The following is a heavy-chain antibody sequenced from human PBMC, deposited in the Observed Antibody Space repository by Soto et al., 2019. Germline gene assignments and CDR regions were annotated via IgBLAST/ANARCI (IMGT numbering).Heavy chain of an antibody. V-gene: IGHV3-30*18. CDR2: ISNDGSNK. CDR1: GSTFSSNG. D-gene: IGHD5-18*01. CDR3: AQDSFPGYSHPPPNNWIDP. J-gene: IGHJ5*02. Sequence: GGSLRLSCAASGSTFSSNGMHWVRQAPGKGLEWVALISNDGSNKFYGDSVKARFTISRVNSKNTLFLQMNSLKNEDTAVEDCAQDSFPGYSHPPPNNWIDPWGQGTLVTVSS.